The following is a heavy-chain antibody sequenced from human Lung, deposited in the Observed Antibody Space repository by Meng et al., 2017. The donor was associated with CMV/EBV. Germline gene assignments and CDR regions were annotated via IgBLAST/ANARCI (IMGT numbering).Heavy chain of an antibody. V-gene: IGHV3-23*01. D-gene: IGHD4-11*01. CDR3: VKGRDHNNYGGSGTVDF. CDR2: LSGSGAST. Sequence: GESLKISCAVSGFTFSSYAMNWVRQAPGEGLEWVSGLSGSGASTHYADFVKGRFTISRDNPKNTLYLQMKSLRAEDTAVYYCVKGRDHNNYGGSGTVDFWGQGTLVTVSS. CDR1: GFTFSSYA. J-gene: IGHJ4*02.